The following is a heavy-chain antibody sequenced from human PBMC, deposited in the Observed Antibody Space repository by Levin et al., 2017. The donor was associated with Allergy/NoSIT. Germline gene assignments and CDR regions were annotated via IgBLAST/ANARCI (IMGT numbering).Heavy chain of an antibody. J-gene: IGHJ6*02. Sequence: GGSLRLSCAASGFSFSHYWMSWVRQAPGKGLEWVANIKQDGSEKYYVDSVKGRFTISRDNTKNSLYLQMNSLRAEDTAVYYCARDTVWGQGTTVTVSS. CDR1: GFSFSHYW. V-gene: IGHV3-7*01. CDR2: IKQDGSEK. CDR3: ARDTV.